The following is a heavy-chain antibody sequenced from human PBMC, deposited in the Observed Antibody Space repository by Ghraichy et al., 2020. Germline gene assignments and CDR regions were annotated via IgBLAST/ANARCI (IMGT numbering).Heavy chain of an antibody. CDR1: GFTFSGYW. Sequence: GGSLRLSCAASGFTFSGYWMSWVRQAPGKGLEWVASIKQDGSEKKYVDSVKGRFTISRDNAKNSLYLQMNSLRAEDTAVYYCAKNIVVAGKNLYYSYGMDVWGQGTTVTVSS. V-gene: IGHV3-7*01. J-gene: IGHJ6*02. D-gene: IGHD6-19*01. CDR2: IKQDGSEK. CDR3: AKNIVVAGKNLYYSYGMDV.